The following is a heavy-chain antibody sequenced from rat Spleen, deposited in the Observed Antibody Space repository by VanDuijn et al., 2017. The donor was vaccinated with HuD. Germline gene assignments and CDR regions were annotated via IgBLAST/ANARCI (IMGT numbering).Heavy chain of an antibody. CDR1: GFTFSDYN. J-gene: IGHJ3*01. V-gene: IGHV5S10*01. D-gene: IGHD4-3*01. CDR3: ATYNSGYDWFAY. Sequence: EVQLVESGGGLVQPGRSLKLSCAASGFTFSDYNMAWVRQAPKKGLEWVATIIYDGSRTYYRDSVKGRFTISRDNAKSTLYLQMDSLRSEDTATYYCATYNSGYDWFAYWGQGTLVTVSS. CDR2: IIYDGSRT.